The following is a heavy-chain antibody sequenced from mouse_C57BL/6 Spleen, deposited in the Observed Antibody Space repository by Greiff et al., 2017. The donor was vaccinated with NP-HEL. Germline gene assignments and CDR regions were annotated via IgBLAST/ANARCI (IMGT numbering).Heavy chain of an antibody. V-gene: IGHV1-54*01. CDR3: ARGTTGPYAMDY. Sequence: VKLMESGAELVRPGTSVKVSCKASGYAFTNYLIEWVKQRPGQGLEWIGVINPGSGGTNYNEKFKGKATLTADKSSSTAYMQLSSLTSEDSAVYFCARGTTGPYAMDYWGQGTSVTVSS. D-gene: IGHD1-1*01. J-gene: IGHJ4*01. CDR1: GYAFTNYL. CDR2: INPGSGGT.